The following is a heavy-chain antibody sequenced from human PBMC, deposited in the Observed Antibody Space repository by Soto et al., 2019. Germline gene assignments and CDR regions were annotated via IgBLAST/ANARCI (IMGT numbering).Heavy chain of an antibody. Sequence: TGGSLRLSWAASGFTFSSYAMSWVRQAPGKGLEWVSAISGSDNTTYYADSVKGRFTISRDNSKNTLYLQMSSLRADDTAVYYCAPMGVWGQGTTVTVSS. CDR2: ISGSDNTT. CDR3: APMGV. CDR1: GFTFSSYA. V-gene: IGHV3-23*01. J-gene: IGHJ6*02.